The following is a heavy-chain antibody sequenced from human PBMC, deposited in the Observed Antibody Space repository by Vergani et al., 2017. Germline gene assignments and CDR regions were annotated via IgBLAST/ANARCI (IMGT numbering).Heavy chain of an antibody. CDR1: GFTFTSSA. CDR2: IVVGSGNT. Sequence: QMQLVQSGPEVKKPGTSVTVSCKASGFTFTSSAMQWVRQARGQRLEWIGWIVVGSGNTNYAQKFQERVTITRDMSTSTAYMELSSLRSEDTAVYYCARDVSGSGSYTDYGMDVWGQGTTVTVSS. V-gene: IGHV1-58*02. D-gene: IGHD3-10*01. J-gene: IGHJ6*02. CDR3: ARDVSGSGSYTDYGMDV.